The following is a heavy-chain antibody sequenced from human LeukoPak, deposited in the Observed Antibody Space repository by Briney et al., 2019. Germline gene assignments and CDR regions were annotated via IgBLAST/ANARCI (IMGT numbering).Heavy chain of an antibody. CDR1: GDSISTYY. Sequence: SETLSLTCTVSGDSISTYYWSWIRQPPGKGLELVGYIHYSGNTNYNPSLKSRVTISVDTSKNQFSLKLTSVTTEDTAVYFCARYQLVPGYSDAFDIWGQGTLVTVSS. CDR2: IHYSGNT. V-gene: IGHV4-59*01. J-gene: IGHJ3*02. CDR3: ARYQLVPGYSDAFDI. D-gene: IGHD6-13*01.